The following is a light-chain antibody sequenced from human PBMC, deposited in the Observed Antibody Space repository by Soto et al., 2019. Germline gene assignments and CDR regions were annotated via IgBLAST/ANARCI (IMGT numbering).Light chain of an antibody. J-gene: IGLJ2*01. Sequence: QSALTQPPSASGSPGQSVTISCTGTSSDVGAYNYVFWYQQHPGKAPRLIISEVSKRPSRVPDRFSGSKSGNTASLTVSGLLAEDEAHYYCSSYAGSNNLIFGGGTKVTVL. V-gene: IGLV2-8*01. CDR2: EVS. CDR3: SSYAGSNNLI. CDR1: SSDVGAYNY.